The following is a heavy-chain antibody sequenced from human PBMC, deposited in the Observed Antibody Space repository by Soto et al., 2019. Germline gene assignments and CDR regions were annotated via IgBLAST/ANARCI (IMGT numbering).Heavy chain of an antibody. CDR3: AREDITIFGVLTHYYGMDV. D-gene: IGHD3-3*01. CDR2: ISSSSSYI. J-gene: IGHJ6*02. V-gene: IGHV3-21*01. Sequence: GGSLRLSCAASGFTFSSYSMNWVRQAPGKGLEWVSSISSSSSYIYYADSVKGRFTISRDNAKNSLYLQMNSLRAEDTAVYYCAREDITIFGVLTHYYGMDVWGQGTTVTVSS. CDR1: GFTFSSYS.